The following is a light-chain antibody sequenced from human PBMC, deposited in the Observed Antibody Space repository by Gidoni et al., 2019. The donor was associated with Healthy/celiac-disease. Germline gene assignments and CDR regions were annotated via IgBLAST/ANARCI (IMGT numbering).Light chain of an antibody. CDR3: SSYTSSSTPYV. CDR1: SSDVGGYNY. Sequence: QSALTQPASVSGSPGQSITISCTGTSSDVGGYNYVSWYQQPPGKAPKLMIYDVSNRPSGVSNRFSVSKSGNTASLTISGLQAEDEADYYCSSYTSSSTPYVFGTGTKFTVL. J-gene: IGLJ1*01. V-gene: IGLV2-14*01. CDR2: DVS.